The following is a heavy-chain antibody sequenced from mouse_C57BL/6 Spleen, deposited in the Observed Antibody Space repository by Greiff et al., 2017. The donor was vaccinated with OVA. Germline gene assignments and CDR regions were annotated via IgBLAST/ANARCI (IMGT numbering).Heavy chain of an antibody. CDR2: IWRGGST. Sequence: VMLVESGPGLVQPSQSLSITCTVSGFSLTSYGVHWVRQSPGTGLEWLGVIWRGGSTDYNAAFMSRLSITKDNAKIQVLLKMNSLQDDDTAISYCAKGSVVASMDYWGQGTSVTVSS. D-gene: IGHD1-1*01. CDR1: GFSLTSYG. CDR3: AKGSVVASMDY. V-gene: IGHV2-5*01. J-gene: IGHJ4*01.